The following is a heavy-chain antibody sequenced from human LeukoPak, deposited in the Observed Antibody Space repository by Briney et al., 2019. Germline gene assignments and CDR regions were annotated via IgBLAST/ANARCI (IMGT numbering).Heavy chain of an antibody. CDR3: ASKDTSGWYEEA. D-gene: IGHD6-19*01. Sequence: ASVKVSCKASGYTFTTYYMHWVRQAPGQGLEWMGVINPSGGSASYAQKFQGRITMTRDTSTSTVYVELSSLRSEDTAVYYCASKDTSGWYEEAWGQGTLVTVSS. J-gene: IGHJ5*02. CDR2: INPSGGSA. V-gene: IGHV1-46*01. CDR1: GYTFTTYY.